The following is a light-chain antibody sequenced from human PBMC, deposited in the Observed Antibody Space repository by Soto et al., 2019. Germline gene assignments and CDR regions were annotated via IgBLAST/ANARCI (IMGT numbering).Light chain of an antibody. CDR2: DVS. J-gene: IGLJ1*01. V-gene: IGLV2-14*01. CDR1: SSDVGGYNY. CDR3: RSYTSSRTRL. Sequence: QSALTQPPSVSGSPGQSITISCTGTSSDVGGYNYVSWYQQHPGKAPKLLIYDVSNRPSGVSNRFSGSKSGNTASLTISGLQAEDEADYYCRSYTSSRTRLFGTGTKLTVL.